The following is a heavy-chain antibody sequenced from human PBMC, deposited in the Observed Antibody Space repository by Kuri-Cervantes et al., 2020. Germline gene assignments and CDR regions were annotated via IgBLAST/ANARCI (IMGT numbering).Heavy chain of an antibody. J-gene: IGHJ5*02. CDR1: GGSFSGYY. CDR3: ARHSTGYYQATWFDP. D-gene: IGHD3-9*01. V-gene: IGHV4-39*01. CDR2: IFYSGST. Sequence: GSLRLSCAVYGGSFSGYYWGWIRQPPGKGLDWIGSIFYSGSTFYNPSLKSRVTISVDTSKNQFPLKVSSVTAADTAVYYCARHSTGYYQATWFDPWGQGTLVTVSS.